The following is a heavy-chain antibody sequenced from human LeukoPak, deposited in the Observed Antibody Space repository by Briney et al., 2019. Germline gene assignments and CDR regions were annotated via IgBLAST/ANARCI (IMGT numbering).Heavy chain of an antibody. J-gene: IGHJ6*03. CDR1: GGTLIIYA. V-gene: IGHV1-69*05. D-gene: IGHD1-26*01. CDR2: LIPMFRTT. Sequence: GASVTVSFKSSGGTLIIYAISWVRQAPGEGLEWMGGLIPMFRTTNYAQKFQGRLTITTDESTSTAYMEMSGLKSEETGVYYCAWDSRWVGFYCMDVWGTGTTVTVSS. CDR3: AWDSRWVGFYCMDV.